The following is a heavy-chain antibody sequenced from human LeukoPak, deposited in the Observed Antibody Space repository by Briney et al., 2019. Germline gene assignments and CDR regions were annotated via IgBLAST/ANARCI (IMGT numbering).Heavy chain of an antibody. J-gene: IGHJ1*01. Sequence: GESLKISCKGSGYIFYSYWIAWVRQMPGKGLEWVGSIYPADSDTRYSPSFQGQVTISADKSISTAYLQWSSLKASDTAMYYCARSRSSSWYWNFQHWGQGTLVTVSS. CDR1: GYIFYSYW. CDR2: IYPADSDT. D-gene: IGHD6-13*01. V-gene: IGHV5-51*01. CDR3: ARSRSSSWYWNFQH.